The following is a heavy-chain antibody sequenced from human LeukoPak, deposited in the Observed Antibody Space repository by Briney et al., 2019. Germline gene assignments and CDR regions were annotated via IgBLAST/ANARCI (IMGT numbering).Heavy chain of an antibody. CDR1: GYTFTSYG. CDR3: ARPTVTNTYYYGMDV. CDR2: ISAYNGNT. D-gene: IGHD4-17*01. V-gene: IGHV1-18*01. J-gene: IGHJ6*02. Sequence: ASVKVSCKASGYTFTSYGISWVRQAPGQGLEWMGWISAYNGNTNYAQKLQGRVTMTIDTSTSTAYMELRSLRSDDTAVYYCARPTVTNTYYYGMDVWGQGTTVTVSS.